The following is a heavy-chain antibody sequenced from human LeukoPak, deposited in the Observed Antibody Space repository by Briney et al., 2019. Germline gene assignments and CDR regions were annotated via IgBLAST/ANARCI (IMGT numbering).Heavy chain of an antibody. Sequence: SETLSLTCAVYGGSFSGYYWSWIRQPPGKGLEWIGEINHSGSTNYNPSLKSRVTISVDTSKNQFSLKVSSVTAADTAVYYCARGDRNIVVVVAADRGNWFDPWGQGTLVTVSS. CDR1: GGSFSGYY. V-gene: IGHV4-34*01. D-gene: IGHD2-15*01. CDR3: ARGDRNIVVVVAADRGNWFDP. J-gene: IGHJ5*02. CDR2: INHSGST.